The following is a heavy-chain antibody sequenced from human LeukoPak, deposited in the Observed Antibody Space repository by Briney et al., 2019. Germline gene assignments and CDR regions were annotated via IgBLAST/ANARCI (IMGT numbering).Heavy chain of an antibody. D-gene: IGHD6-13*01. CDR1: GGSISSSSYY. CDR3: ARDPLVSSLLDAFDI. V-gene: IGHV4-39*07. J-gene: IGHJ3*02. CDR2: IYYSGST. Sequence: SETLSLTCTISGGSISSSSYYWGWIRQPPGKALEWIGSIYYSGSTYYNPSLKSRATISVDMSKNQFSLKLSSVTAADTAVYYCARDPLVSSLLDAFDIWGQGTMVTVSS.